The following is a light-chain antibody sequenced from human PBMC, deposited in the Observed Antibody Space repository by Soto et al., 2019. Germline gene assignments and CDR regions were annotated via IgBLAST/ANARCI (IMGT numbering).Light chain of an antibody. Sequence: EVVLTQSPGTLSLSPGERATLSCRASQSVSNNYVAWYQQKPGQAPRLLIFGSSDRATGIPDRFSGSGSGTDFTLTIIRLEPEEFAVYYCHQYGSSPPYTLGQGTKLEIK. CDR3: HQYGSSPPYT. CDR2: GSS. J-gene: IGKJ2*01. V-gene: IGKV3-20*01. CDR1: QSVSNNY.